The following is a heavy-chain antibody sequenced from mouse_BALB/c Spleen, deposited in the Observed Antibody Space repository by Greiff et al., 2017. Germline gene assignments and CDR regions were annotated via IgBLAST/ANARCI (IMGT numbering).Heavy chain of an antibody. CDR2: IDPENGNT. D-gene: IGHD2-10*02. CDR1: GFNIKVYY. J-gene: IGHJ2*01. Sequence: VQLQQSGAELVRPGALVKLSCKASGFNIKVYYMHWVKQRPEQGLEWIGWIDPENGNTIYDPKFQGKASITADTSSNTAYLQLSSLTSEDTAVYYCARGYGNYVDYWGQGTTLTVSS. V-gene: IGHV14-1*02. CDR3: ARGYGNYVDY.